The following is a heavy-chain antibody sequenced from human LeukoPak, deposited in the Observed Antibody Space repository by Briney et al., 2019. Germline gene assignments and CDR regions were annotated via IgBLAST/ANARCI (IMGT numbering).Heavy chain of an antibody. Sequence: GGSLRLSCAASGFTFSSYWMHWVRQAPGKGLVWVSRINSDGSSTSYADSVKGRFTISRDNAKNTLYLQMNSLGAEDTALYYCARVNYDSSGYHYFFDDWGQGTLVTVSS. J-gene: IGHJ4*02. CDR1: GFTFSSYW. V-gene: IGHV3-74*01. D-gene: IGHD3-22*01. CDR3: ARVNYDSSGYHYFFDD. CDR2: INSDGSST.